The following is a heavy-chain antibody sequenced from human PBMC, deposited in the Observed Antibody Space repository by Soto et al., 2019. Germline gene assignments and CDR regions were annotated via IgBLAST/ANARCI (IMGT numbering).Heavy chain of an antibody. Sequence: SETLSLTCTVSGGSISSSNYYWGWNRQPPRQGLEWIGTMSYSGSTHHNPTLKSRVTISIDTSKNQFSLKLISVTDADTAVYYCARRLFQPNGIDPWGQGTLVTVSS. D-gene: IGHD2-2*01. J-gene: IGHJ5*02. V-gene: IGHV4-39*01. CDR3: ARRLFQPNGIDP. CDR1: GGSISSSNYY. CDR2: MSYSGST.